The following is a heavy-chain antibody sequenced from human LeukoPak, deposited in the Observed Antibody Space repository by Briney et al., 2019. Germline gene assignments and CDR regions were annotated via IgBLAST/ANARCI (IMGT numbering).Heavy chain of an antibody. CDR2: IKQDGSEK. D-gene: IGHD3-10*01. Sequence: GGSLRLSCAASGFTFSTYWMTWVRQAPGKGLEWVANIKQDGSEKYYVDSVKGRFTISRDNAKNSLYLQMNSLRAEDTAVYSCARIKEYGFDIWGQGTMVTVSS. V-gene: IGHV3-7*01. CDR1: GFTFSTYW. CDR3: ARIKEYGFDI. J-gene: IGHJ3*02.